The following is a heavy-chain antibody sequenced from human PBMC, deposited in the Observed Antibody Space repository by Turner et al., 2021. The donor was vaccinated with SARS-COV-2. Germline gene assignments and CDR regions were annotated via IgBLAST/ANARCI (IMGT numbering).Heavy chain of an antibody. CDR1: GFTVSSNS. CDR3: ARDLMEVGGMDV. D-gene: IGHD3-3*01. V-gene: IGHV3-53*01. Sequence: EVQLVESGGGLIQPGGSLRLSCAASGFTVSSNSMSWVRQAPRKRMEWVSVIYSGGSTYYADSVKGRFTISRDNSKNTLYLQMNSLRAEDTAVYYCARDLMEVGGMDVWGQGTTVTVSS. J-gene: IGHJ6*02. CDR2: IYSGGST.